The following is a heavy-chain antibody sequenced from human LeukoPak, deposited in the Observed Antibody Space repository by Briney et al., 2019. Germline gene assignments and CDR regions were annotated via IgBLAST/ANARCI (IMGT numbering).Heavy chain of an antibody. J-gene: IGHJ6*04. CDR3: AELGITMIGGV. CDR2: ISTRTYI. CDR1: GFTFSRFE. V-gene: IGHV3-48*03. D-gene: IGHD3-10*02. Sequence: GGSLRLSCVASGFTFSRFEMNWVRQAPGKGLEWISHISTRTYIAYADSVKGRFTISRDNAKNSLYLEMNSLRAEDTAVYYCAELGITMIGGVWGKGTTVTVSS.